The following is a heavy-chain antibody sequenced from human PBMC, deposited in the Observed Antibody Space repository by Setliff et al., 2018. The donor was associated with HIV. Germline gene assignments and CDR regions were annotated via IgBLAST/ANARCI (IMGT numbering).Heavy chain of an antibody. CDR1: GFTFSSYA. CDR2: ISGSGGST. J-gene: IGHJ6*02. CDR3: AKDLRSRLNSYGARCYYGMDV. V-gene: IGHV3-23*01. Sequence: GGSLRLSCAASGFTFSSYAMSWVRQAPGKGLEWVSAISGSGGSTYYADSVKGRFTISRDNSKNTLYLQMNSLRAEDTAVYYCAKDLRSRLNSYGARCYYGMDVWGQGATVTVSS. D-gene: IGHD4-17*01.